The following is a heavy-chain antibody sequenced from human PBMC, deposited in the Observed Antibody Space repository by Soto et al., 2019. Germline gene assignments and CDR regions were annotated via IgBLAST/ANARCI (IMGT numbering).Heavy chain of an antibody. Sequence: QVQLVQSGAEVKKPGSSVKVSCKSSGGTFGTYTLAWVRQAHGQGLEWVGGIIPIFGTANYPQKFKGRVTITADESTSTAYMELSSLRSEDTAVYYCARSQDSSGYWNSCFDPWGQGTLVTVSS. V-gene: IGHV1-69*01. CDR3: ARSQDSSGYWNSCFDP. CDR1: GGTFGTYT. CDR2: IIPIFGTA. D-gene: IGHD3-22*01. J-gene: IGHJ5*02.